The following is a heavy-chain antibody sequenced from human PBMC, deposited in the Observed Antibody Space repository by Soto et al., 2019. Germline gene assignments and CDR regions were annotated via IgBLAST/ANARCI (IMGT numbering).Heavy chain of an antibody. J-gene: IGHJ4*02. V-gene: IGHV3-73*02. Sequence: EVQLVESGGGLVQPGGSLRLSCAASGFTFSGSSMHWVRQASGKGLEWVARSRSKANNYATTYAASVKGRFTISRDESKYTTYLQMNSLKTEDTAIYYCASLIYDSSNFYDNDYWGQGTLVTVSS. CDR3: ASLIYDSSNFYDNDY. D-gene: IGHD3-22*01. CDR1: GFTFSGSS. CDR2: SRSKANNYAT.